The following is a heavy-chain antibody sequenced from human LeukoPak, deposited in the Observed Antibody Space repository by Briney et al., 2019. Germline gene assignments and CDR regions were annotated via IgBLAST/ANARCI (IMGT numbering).Heavy chain of an antibody. CDR2: IEQDVREK. D-gene: IGHD5-18*01. V-gene: IGHV3-7*01. Sequence: GGSLRLSCAASGFSFTTSWISWVRQSPGKGLEWVASIEQDVREKYYVDSMKGRSTITRDNAKNSLFLKMNSLRAEDTAVYYCAKGHTSLAPGGQGALVTVSS. CDR3: AKGHTSLAP. CDR1: GFSFTTSW. J-gene: IGHJ4*02.